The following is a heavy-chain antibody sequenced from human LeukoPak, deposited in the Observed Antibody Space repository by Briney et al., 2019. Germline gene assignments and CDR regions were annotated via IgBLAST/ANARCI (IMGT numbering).Heavy chain of an antibody. CDR1: GFIFSSYP. D-gene: IGHD1-1*01. Sequence: PGGSLRLSCVASGFIFSSYPMHWVRQAPGKGLEWVAVISYDGSNKYYADSVKGRFTISRDNSKNTLYLQMNSLRAEDTAVYYCAKELGERDGMDVWGQGTTVTVSS. J-gene: IGHJ6*02. CDR3: AKELGERDGMDV. CDR2: ISYDGSNK. V-gene: IGHV3-30*04.